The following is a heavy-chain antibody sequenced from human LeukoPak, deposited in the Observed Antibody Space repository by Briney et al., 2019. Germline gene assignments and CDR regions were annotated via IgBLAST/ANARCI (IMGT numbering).Heavy chain of an antibody. Sequence: SVKVSCKASGGNFNTYSLSWIRQAPGQGLEWMGGFTTILRTPTYAQKFQDRVKLSADEVTGTVYMDLGGLRSEDTAIYYCARRLHARRDPYNSFDGWSQGTLVTV. CDR2: FTTILRTP. V-gene: IGHV1-69*01. J-gene: IGHJ4*02. CDR3: ARRLHARRDPYNSFDG. D-gene: IGHD5-24*01. CDR1: GGNFNTYS.